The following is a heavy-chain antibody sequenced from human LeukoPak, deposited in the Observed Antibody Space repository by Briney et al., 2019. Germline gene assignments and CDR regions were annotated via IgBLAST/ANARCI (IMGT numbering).Heavy chain of an antibody. V-gene: IGHV3-23*01. CDR3: PAPMTTVTTASGY. D-gene: IGHD4-17*01. J-gene: IGHJ4*02. CDR2: ISGSGGST. Sequence: GGSLRLSCAASGFTFSSYAMSWVRQAPGKGLEWVSAISGSGGSTYYADSVKGRFTISRDNSKNTLYLQMNSLRAEDTAVYYCPAPMTTVTTASGYWGQGTLVTVSS. CDR1: GFTFSSYA.